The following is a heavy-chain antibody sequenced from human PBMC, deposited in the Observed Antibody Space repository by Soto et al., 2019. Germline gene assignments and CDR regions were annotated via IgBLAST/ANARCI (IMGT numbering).Heavy chain of an antibody. V-gene: IGHV4-39*01. CDR2: IYYSGST. Sequence: SETLSLTCTVSGGSISSSSYYWGWIRQPPGKGLEWIGSIYYSGSTYYNPSLKSRVTISVDTSKNQFSLKLSSVTAADTAVYYCASLIAAAGYYYYYGMDVWGQGTTVTVYS. D-gene: IGHD6-13*01. J-gene: IGHJ6*02. CDR1: GGSISSSSYY. CDR3: ASLIAAAGYYYYYGMDV.